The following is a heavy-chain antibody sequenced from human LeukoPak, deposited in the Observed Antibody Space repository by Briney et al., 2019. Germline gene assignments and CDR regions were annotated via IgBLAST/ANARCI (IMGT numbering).Heavy chain of an antibody. CDR1: LDSTTSNF. Sequence: SSETLSLTCTVSLDSTTSNFWSWVRQPPGKGLEWIGEIHRSGSPNYNPSFQSRVTISIDRSRNQIALELSSVTAADTAVYYCAREILGGFNPGAYWGQGTLVTVSS. V-gene: IGHV4-4*02. D-gene: IGHD1-14*01. CDR2: IHRSGSP. J-gene: IGHJ4*02. CDR3: AREILGGFNPGAY.